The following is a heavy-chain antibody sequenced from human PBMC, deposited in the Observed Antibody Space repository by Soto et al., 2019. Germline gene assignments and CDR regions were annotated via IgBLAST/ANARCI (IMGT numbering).Heavy chain of an antibody. V-gene: IGHV3-13*01. Sequence: EVQLVESGGGLVQPGGSLRLSCAASGFTFSSYDMHWVRQATGKGLEWVSAIDIAGNTYYPVSVRGRFTISRENAKNSLYLQINTLRAGDTAVYYCAREGERGSGDSVDALDVWGQGTLVTVFS. J-gene: IGHJ3*01. CDR1: GFTFSSYD. D-gene: IGHD3-10*01. CDR2: IDIAGNT. CDR3: AREGERGSGDSVDALDV.